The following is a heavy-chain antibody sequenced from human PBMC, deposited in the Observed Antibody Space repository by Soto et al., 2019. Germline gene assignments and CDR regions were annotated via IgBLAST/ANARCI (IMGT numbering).Heavy chain of an antibody. CDR2: INPDSGGT. J-gene: IGHJ4*02. D-gene: IGHD3-3*02. CDR1: GYTFTSYG. CDR3: ATQRRKAIFGPLDY. V-gene: IGHV1-2*04. Sequence: GAAVKVSCKASGYTFTSYGISWVRQAPGQGLEWMGWINPDSGGTNYAQNFQGWVTMTRDTSITTAYMELSRLRSDDTAVYYCATQRRKAIFGPLDYCGEGTLVTVS.